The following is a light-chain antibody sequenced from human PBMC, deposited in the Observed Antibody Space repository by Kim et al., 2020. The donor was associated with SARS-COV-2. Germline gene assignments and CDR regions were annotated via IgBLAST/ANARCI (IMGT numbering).Light chain of an antibody. CDR2: KVA. CDR3: MQGKNWPFT. J-gene: IGKJ3*01. Sequence: TAASSCRCSQRLVYSDGNSYLKWLNKRPGKAQRRIIYKVANRDAGVPDRFSGSGSGTDFTLQISRVEAEDVGVYYCMQGKNWPFTFGTGTKVDIK. V-gene: IGKV2-30*01. CDR1: QRLVYSDGNSY.